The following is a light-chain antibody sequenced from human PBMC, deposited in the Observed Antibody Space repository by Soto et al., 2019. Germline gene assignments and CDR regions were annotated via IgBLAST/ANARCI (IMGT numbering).Light chain of an antibody. J-gene: IGKJ3*01. CDR1: QSVNNY. Sequence: EIVLKQSPDTLSLSPGEIATLSCRASQSVNNYLACYPQVHGQAPRLLIYDASKRATGIPARFSGSGSGTDFTLTISSLEPEDSAVYYCQLRSNWIFTFGPGNKVEI. V-gene: IGKV3-11*01. CDR2: DAS. CDR3: QLRSNWIFT.